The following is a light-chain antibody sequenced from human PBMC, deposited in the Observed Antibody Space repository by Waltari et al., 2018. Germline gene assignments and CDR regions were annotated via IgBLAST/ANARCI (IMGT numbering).Light chain of an antibody. CDR2: GKN. CDR1: SLRTYY. V-gene: IGLV3-19*01. CDR3: NSRDSSGNHVL. Sequence: SSELTQDPAVSVALGQTVRITCQGDSLRTYYASWYQQKPGQAPILVIYGKNNRPSGSPHRFSGSNSGNTATLTISGAQAEDEADYYCNSRDSSGNHVLFGGGTKLTVL. J-gene: IGLJ2*01.